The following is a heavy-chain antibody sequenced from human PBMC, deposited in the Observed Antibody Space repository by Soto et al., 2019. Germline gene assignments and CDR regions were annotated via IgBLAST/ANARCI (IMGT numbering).Heavy chain of an antibody. J-gene: IGHJ5*01. CDR1: GGSISYDSY. CDR2: IYHTGNT. D-gene: IGHD2-2*01. CDR3: ARDEYQLLSSVSWFDS. Sequence: SETLSPTCTVSGGSISYDSYWSWIRQTPGKGLEWIGYIYHTGNTYYNPSLRSRVSISVDKSKSQFSLKLISVTAADTAVYFCARDEYQLLSSVSWFDSWGQGTLVTVSS. V-gene: IGHV4-30-4*01.